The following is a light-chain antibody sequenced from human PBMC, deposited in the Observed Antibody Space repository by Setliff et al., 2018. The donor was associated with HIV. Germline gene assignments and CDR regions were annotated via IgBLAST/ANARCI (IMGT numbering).Light chain of an antibody. J-gene: IGLJ1*01. V-gene: IGLV1-44*01. CDR2: KNN. Sequence: QSVLTQPPPASGTPGQRVTISCSGSSSNIGSNTVNWYQQVPGTAPKLLIYKNNQRPSGVPDRFSGSKSGTSASLAISGLQSEVEADYYCAAWDDSLSVFVFGTGTKVTVL. CDR1: SSNIGSNT. CDR3: AAWDDSLSVFV.